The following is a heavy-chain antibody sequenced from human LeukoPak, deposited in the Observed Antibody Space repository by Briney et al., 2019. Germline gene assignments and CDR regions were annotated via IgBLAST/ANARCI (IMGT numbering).Heavy chain of an antibody. V-gene: IGHV3-21*01. D-gene: IGHD6-13*01. CDR1: GFTFNSYS. Sequence: PGGSLRLSCAASGFTFNSYSMNWVRQAPGKGLEWVSSISSSSSYIYYADSVKGRFTISRDNAKNSLYLQMNSLRAEDTVVYYCARVWKQQLPYYYYYYMDVWGKGTTVTVSS. CDR3: ARVWKQQLPYYYYYYMDV. J-gene: IGHJ6*03. CDR2: ISSSSSYI.